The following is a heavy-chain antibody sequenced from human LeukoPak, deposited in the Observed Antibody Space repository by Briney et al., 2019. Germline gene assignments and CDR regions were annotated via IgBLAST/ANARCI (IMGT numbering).Heavy chain of an antibody. CDR1: GYTFTSYD. Sequence: ASVQVFCKAFGYTFTSYDINRVRHDTGQELEWMGWMNHHSGNTGYTQTFQGRVTIPRNTSISTAYMELSSLRAEDTAVYYCASSSEMVRGGGMDVWGKGTTVTVSS. CDR3: ASSSEMVRGGGMDV. V-gene: IGHV1-8*03. CDR2: MNHHSGNT. D-gene: IGHD3-10*01. J-gene: IGHJ6*03.